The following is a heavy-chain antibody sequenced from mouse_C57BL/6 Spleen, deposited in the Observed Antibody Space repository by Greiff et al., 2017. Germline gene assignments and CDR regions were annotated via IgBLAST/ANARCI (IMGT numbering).Heavy chain of an antibody. D-gene: IGHD3-2*02. Sequence: QVQLQQSGPELVKPGASVKISCKASGYAFSSSWMNWVKQRPGTGLEWIGRIYPGDGDTNYNGKFKGKATLTADKSSSTAYMQLSSLTSEYSAVYFCASGDSSGYFDYWGQGTTLTVSS. J-gene: IGHJ2*01. V-gene: IGHV1-82*01. CDR2: IYPGDGDT. CDR3: ASGDSSGYFDY. CDR1: GYAFSSSW.